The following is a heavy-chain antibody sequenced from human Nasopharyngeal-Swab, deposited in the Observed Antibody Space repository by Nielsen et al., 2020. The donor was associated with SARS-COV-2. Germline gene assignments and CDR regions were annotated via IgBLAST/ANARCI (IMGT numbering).Heavy chain of an antibody. J-gene: IGHJ4*02. V-gene: IGHV3-74*03. CDR1: GFDFSRYW. D-gene: IGHD3-10*01. Sequence: GGSLRLSCAASGFDFSRYWMHWVRQAPGEGLVWVSRINNDGSDTKYADSVKGRFTISRDNAENTLYLQINSLRAEDTAVYYCATFGVSSARDYWGQGTLVTVSS. CDR2: INNDGSDT. CDR3: ATFGVSSARDY.